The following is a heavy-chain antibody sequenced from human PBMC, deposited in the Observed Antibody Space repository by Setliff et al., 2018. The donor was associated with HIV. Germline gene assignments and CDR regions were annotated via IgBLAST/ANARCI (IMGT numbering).Heavy chain of an antibody. CDR3: ARQPPLSALQVWFGDY. Sequence: PSETLSLTCTVSGFSISTGHYWGWVRQSPGKGLEWIGSVYHSGSTYYAASLKGRVTISVDTSKNQFSLKLTSVTAADTAVYYCARQPPLSALQVWFGDYWGQGILVTVSS. D-gene: IGHD3-10*01. J-gene: IGHJ4*02. CDR2: VYHSGST. V-gene: IGHV4-38-2*02. CDR1: GFSISTGHY.